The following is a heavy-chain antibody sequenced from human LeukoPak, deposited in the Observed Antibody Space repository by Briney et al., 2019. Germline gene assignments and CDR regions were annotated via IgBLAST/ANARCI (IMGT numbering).Heavy chain of an antibody. V-gene: IGHV4-34*01. CDR1: DDSITMYY. D-gene: IGHD2-15*01. CDR2: INHSEST. CDR3: ARVDGSCSGGSCPSGNWFDP. Sequence: PSETLSLTCTVSDDSITMYYWTWIRQPPGKGLEWIGEINHSESTNYNPSLKSRVTISVDTSKNQFSLKLTSVTAADTAVYYCARVDGSCSGGSCPSGNWFDPWGQGTLVTVSS. J-gene: IGHJ5*02.